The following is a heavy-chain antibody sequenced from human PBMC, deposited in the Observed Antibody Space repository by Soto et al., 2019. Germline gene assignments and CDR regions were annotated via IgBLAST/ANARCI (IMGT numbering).Heavy chain of an antibody. CDR1: GFTVSSNH. J-gene: IGHJ3*02. V-gene: IGHV3-66*01. CDR3: ARKRDAFDI. Sequence: EVQLVESGGGLVQPGGSLRLSCAASGFTVSSNHMSWVRQAPGKGLEWVSVLYSGGNTYYPDSVKGRLTVSRVNSKNTLYLQMNSLRVEDTAVYYCARKRDAFDIWGQGTMVTVSS. CDR2: LYSGGNT.